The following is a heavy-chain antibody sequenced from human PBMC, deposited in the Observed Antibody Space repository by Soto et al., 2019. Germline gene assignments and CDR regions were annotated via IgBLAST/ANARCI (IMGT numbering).Heavy chain of an antibody. CDR2: ISGSGGST. V-gene: IGHV3-23*01. CDR1: GFTFSSYA. J-gene: IGHJ4*02. CDR3: AKAGGGRWRLDY. D-gene: IGHD2-15*01. Sequence: EVQLLESGGGLVQPGGSLRLSCAASGFTFSSYAMSWVRQAPGKGLEWVSAISGSGGSTYYADSVKGRFTISRDKSKNTLYQQMNSLRAEHTAVYYCAKAGGGRWRLDYWGQGTLVTVSS.